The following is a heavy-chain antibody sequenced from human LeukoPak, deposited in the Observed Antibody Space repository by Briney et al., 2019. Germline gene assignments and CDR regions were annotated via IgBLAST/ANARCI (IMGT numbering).Heavy chain of an antibody. D-gene: IGHD1-1*01. CDR1: AYSFTSYG. CDR3: ARGTISGADYYYMDV. Sequence: GASVKVSCKASAYSFTSYGMSWVRQAPGQGLEWMGWISSYNGNTKYAQKFQGRVTMTTDTSTSAAYVELRSLTSDDTAVYYCARGTISGADYYYMDVWGKGTTVTVSS. J-gene: IGHJ6*03. CDR2: ISSYNGNT. V-gene: IGHV1-18*01.